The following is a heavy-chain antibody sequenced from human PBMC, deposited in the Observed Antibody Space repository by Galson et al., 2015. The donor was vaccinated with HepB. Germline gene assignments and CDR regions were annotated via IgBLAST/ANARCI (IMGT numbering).Heavy chain of an antibody. CDR2: IRYDGSNK. D-gene: IGHD2-2*01. Sequence: SLRLSCAASGFTFSSYGMHWVRQAPGKGLEWVAFIRYDGSNKYYADSVKGRFTISRDNSKNTLYLQMNSLRAGDTAVYYCAKAFVRSTSYRTSPGYGMDVWGQGTTVTVSS. J-gene: IGHJ6*02. CDR3: AKAFVRSTSYRTSPGYGMDV. V-gene: IGHV3-30*02. CDR1: GFTFSSYG.